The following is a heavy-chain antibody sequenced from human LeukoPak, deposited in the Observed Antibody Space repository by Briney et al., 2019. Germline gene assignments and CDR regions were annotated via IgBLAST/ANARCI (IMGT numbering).Heavy chain of an antibody. CDR2: IKQDGSEK. D-gene: IGHD3-22*01. J-gene: IGHJ3*02. Sequence: GGSLRLSCAASGFTFSSYWMSWVRQAPGKGLEWVANIKQDGSEKYYVDSVKGRFTISRDNAKNSLYLQMNSLRAEDTAVYYCARDQTYYYDSSGYSGAFDIWGQGTMVTVSS. V-gene: IGHV3-7*01. CDR3: ARDQTYYYDSSGYSGAFDI. CDR1: GFTFSSYW.